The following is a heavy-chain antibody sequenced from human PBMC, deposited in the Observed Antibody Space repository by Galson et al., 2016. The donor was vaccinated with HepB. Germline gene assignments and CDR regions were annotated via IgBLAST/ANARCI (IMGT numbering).Heavy chain of an antibody. CDR3: ARRGAYSGSSIGAFDI. V-gene: IGHV4-39*01. CDR1: GGSISSSSYY. D-gene: IGHD1-26*01. Sequence: ETLSLTCTGSGGSISSSSYYWGWIRQPPGKGLEWIGSINYSGRTYYNPSLKSRVTIAVDTSKNQFSLKLSSVTAADTAVYYCARRGAYSGSSIGAFDIGGQGTMVTVSS. J-gene: IGHJ3*02. CDR2: INYSGRT.